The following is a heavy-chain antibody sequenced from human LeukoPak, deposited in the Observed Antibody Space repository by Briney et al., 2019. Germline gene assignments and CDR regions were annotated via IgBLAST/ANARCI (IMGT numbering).Heavy chain of an antibody. V-gene: IGHV3-11*01. CDR1: AFTLSDYY. CDR2: ISSSGSTI. J-gene: IGHJ4*02. CDR3: ARGSGSDQIFHC. D-gene: IGHD1-26*01. Sequence: PAGSLTLSCVPSAFTLSDYYMRWIRPAAGKGRDWLSYISSSGSTIYYADSVKGRFTMSRDNAKNSLYLQMSSLRAEDTAVYYCARGSGSDQIFHCWGQGTLVTVSS.